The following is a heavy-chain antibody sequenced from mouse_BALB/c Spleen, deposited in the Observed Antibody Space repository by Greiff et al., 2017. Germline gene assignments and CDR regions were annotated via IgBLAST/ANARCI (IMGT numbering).Heavy chain of an antibody. CDR3: ARGYGYDEAY. V-gene: IGHV1S82*01. CDR2: IHPSDSET. J-gene: IGHJ3*01. Sequence: QVQLKQPGAELVRPGASVKLSCKASGYSFTSYWMNWVKQRPGQGLEWIGMIHPSDSETRLNQKFKGKATMTVDKSSSTAYMELARLTSEDSAIYYCARGYGYDEAYWGQGTLVTVSA. CDR1: GYSFTSYW. D-gene: IGHD2-2*01.